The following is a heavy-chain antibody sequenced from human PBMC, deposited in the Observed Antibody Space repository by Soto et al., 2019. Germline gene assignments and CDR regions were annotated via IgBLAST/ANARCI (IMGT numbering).Heavy chain of an antibody. V-gene: IGHV3-23*01. J-gene: IGHJ4*02. CDR2: ISGSGGST. CDR3: AKDPFDFDI. Sequence: GGSLRLSCAASGFTFSSYAMSWVRPAPGKGLEWVSAISGSGGSTYYADSVKGGFTIPRDDSTNTLYLQMNSLRAGDTAVYYCAKDPFDFDIWGQGTLVTVSS. D-gene: IGHD3-9*01. CDR1: GFTFSSYA.